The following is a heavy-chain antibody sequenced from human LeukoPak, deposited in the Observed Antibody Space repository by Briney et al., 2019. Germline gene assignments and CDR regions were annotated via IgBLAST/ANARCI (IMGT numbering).Heavy chain of an antibody. CDR3: ARGGSEQLSPPFDS. V-gene: IGHV1-46*01. Sequence: ASVKVSCKASGYTFTTYYMHWARQAPGQGLEWMAMINPSGGSTNYAQKFQGRVTMTRDTSTSTAYMELSSLRSGDTAFYYCARGGSEQLSPPFDSWGQGTLVTVSS. D-gene: IGHD6-13*01. CDR1: GYTFTTYY. CDR2: INPSGGST. J-gene: IGHJ4*02.